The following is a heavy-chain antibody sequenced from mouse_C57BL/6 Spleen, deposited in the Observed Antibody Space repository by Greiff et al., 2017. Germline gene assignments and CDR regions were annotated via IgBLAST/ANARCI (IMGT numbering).Heavy chain of an antibody. J-gene: IGHJ2*01. D-gene: IGHD4-1*01. CDR2: IYPGSGNT. Sequence: QVQLQQSGAELVRPGASVKLSCKASGYTFTDYYINWVKQRPGQGLEWIARIYPGSGNTYYNEKFKGKATLTAEKSSSTAYMQLSSLTSEDSAVYFCARDGTGEYFDYWGQGTTLTVSS. V-gene: IGHV1-76*01. CDR1: GYTFTDYY. CDR3: ARDGTGEYFDY.